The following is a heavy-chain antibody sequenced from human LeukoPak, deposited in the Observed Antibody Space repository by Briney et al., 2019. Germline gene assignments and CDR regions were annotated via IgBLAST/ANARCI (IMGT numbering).Heavy chain of an antibody. J-gene: IGHJ4*02. V-gene: IGHV3-15*01. CDR2: IKSKTDGGTT. D-gene: IGHD3-3*01. CDR3: TTDAPYYDFWSGYPIDY. CDR1: GFTFSNYW. Sequence: PGGSLRLSCAASGFTFSNYWMSWVRQAPGKGLEWVGRIKSKTDGGTTDYAAPVKGRFTISRDDSKNTLYLQMNSLKTEDTAVYYCTTDAPYYDFWSGYPIDYWGQGTLVTVSS.